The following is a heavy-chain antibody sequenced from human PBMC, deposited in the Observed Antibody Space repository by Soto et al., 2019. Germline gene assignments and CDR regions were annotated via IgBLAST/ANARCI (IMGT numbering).Heavy chain of an antibody. CDR1: GFTFSSYG. Sequence: HPGGSLRISCAASGFTFSSYGMHWVRQAPGKELEWVAVISYDGSNKYYADSVKGRFTISRDNSKNTLYLQMNSLRAEDTAVYYCVKDYDFWSGYLRYYYCCMDVWCQGTTVTVSS. CDR2: ISYDGSNK. V-gene: IGHV3-30*18. D-gene: IGHD3-3*01. J-gene: IGHJ6*02. CDR3: VKDYDFWSGYLRYYYCCMDV.